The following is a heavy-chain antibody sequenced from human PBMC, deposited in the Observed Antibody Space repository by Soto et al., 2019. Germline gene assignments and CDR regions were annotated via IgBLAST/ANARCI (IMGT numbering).Heavy chain of an antibody. D-gene: IGHD2-15*01. V-gene: IGHV1-69*13. J-gene: IGHJ4*02. CDR1: GGTFRSST. CDR2: IIPMFGTA. CDR3: AVRRDGYSYYFDY. Sequence: SVKVSCKASGGTFRSSTFSWVRQAPGQGLEWMGVIIPMFGTAVYAQSFQGRVTITADESTSTAFMELSSLRSEDTAVYYCAVRRDGYSYYFDYWGQGTLVTVSS.